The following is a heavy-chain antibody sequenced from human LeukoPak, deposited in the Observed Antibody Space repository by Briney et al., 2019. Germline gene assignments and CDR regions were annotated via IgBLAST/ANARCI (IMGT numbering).Heavy chain of an antibody. CDR1: GYTFTSYD. CDR3: ARGNSRRLGYCSGGSCYSAFDY. J-gene: IGHJ4*02. D-gene: IGHD2-15*01. CDR2: MNPNSGNT. Sequence: ASVKVSYKASGYTFTSYDINWVRQATGQGLEWMGWMNPNSGNTGYAQKFQGRVTMTRNTSISTAYMELSSLRSEDTAVYYCARGNSRRLGYCSGGSCYSAFDYWGQGTLVTVSS. V-gene: IGHV1-8*01.